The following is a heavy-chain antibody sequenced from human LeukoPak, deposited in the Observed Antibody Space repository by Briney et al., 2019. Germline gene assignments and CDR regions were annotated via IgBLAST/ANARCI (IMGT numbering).Heavy chain of an antibody. J-gene: IGHJ5*02. CDR2: ISWNSGSI. D-gene: IGHD3-22*01. CDR3: ARGSDLYYYDTSGGWFDP. V-gene: IGHV3-9*03. Sequence: GGSLRLSCAASGFTFDDYAMHWVRQAPGKGLEWVSGISWNSGSIGYADSVKGRFTISRDNAKNSLYLQMNSLRAEDMALYYCARGSDLYYYDTSGGWFDPWGQGTLVTVSS. CDR1: GFTFDDYA.